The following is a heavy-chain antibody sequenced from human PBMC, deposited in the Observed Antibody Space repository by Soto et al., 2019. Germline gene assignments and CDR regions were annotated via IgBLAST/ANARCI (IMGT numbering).Heavy chain of an antibody. D-gene: IGHD3-10*01. CDR1: GVSFNNNG. CDR2: VSPPFRTS. V-gene: IGHV1-69*01. CDR3: ARVLYYGSGSYSPYGMDV. Sequence: QVQLVQSGAEVKKPGSSVKVSCKTSGVSFNNNGIGWVRQAPGHGLEWMGGVSPPFRTSNYARKFQGRISITAGATTGTGNMELSSLTSDDTAQYYCARVLYYGSGSYSPYGMDVWGQGTTVTVSS. J-gene: IGHJ6*02.